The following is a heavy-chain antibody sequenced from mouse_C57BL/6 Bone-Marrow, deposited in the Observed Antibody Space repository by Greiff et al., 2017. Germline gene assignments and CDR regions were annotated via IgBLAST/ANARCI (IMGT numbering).Heavy chain of an antibody. V-gene: IGHV1-19*01. D-gene: IGHD1-1*01. CDR1: GYTFTDYY. CDR2: INPYNGGT. CDR3: APIITTVVAPYAMDY. J-gene: IGHJ4*01. Sequence: EVQLQQSGPVLVKPGASVKMSCKASGYTFTDYYMNWVKQSHGKSLEWIGVINPYNGGTSYNQKFKGKATLTVDKSSSTAYMELNSLTSEDSAVYYCAPIITTVVAPYAMDYWGQGTSVTVSS.